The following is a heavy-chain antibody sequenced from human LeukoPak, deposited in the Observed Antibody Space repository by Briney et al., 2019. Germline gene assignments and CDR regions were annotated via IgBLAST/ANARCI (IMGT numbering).Heavy chain of an antibody. D-gene: IGHD1-26*01. Sequence: SETLSLTCTVSGYSISSGYYWGWIRQPPGKGLEWIGSFYDSGNTYYNPSLKSRVTISVDTSKNQFSLKVRSVTAADTAVYFCARGKSRGSHIDYWGQGALVTVSS. V-gene: IGHV4-38-2*02. J-gene: IGHJ4*02. CDR1: GYSISSGYY. CDR3: ARGKSRGSHIDY. CDR2: FYDSGNT.